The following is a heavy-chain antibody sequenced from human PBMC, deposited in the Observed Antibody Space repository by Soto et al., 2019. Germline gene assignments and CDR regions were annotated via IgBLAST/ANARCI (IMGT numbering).Heavy chain of an antibody. J-gene: IGHJ4*02. CDR1: GFTFSDHY. V-gene: IGHV3-72*01. D-gene: IGHD3-10*01. Sequence: EVQLVESGGGLVQPGGSLRLSCAASGFTFSDHYMDWVRQAPGKGLEWVGRSRNKANSYTTEYAASVKGRFTISRDDSKKSLYLQMNSLQTEDPAVYYCTRGNPYGSWGQGTLVTVSS. CDR3: TRGNPYGS. CDR2: SRNKANSYTT.